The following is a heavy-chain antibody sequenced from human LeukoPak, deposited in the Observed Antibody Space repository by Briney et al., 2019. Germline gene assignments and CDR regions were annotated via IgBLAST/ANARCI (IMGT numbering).Heavy chain of an antibody. CDR1: GFSFSTYG. J-gene: IGHJ4*02. Sequence: GGPLRPSCAASGFSFSTYGMHWVRQAPGKGLEWVAMIWYDASGQHYADSVKGRFTISRDTSKNTLYLQMNSLRAEDTAVYFCARDSLYDDNGYYHYFDYWGQGTLVTVSS. CDR2: IWYDASGQ. V-gene: IGHV3-33*01. D-gene: IGHD3-22*01. CDR3: ARDSLYDDNGYYHYFDY.